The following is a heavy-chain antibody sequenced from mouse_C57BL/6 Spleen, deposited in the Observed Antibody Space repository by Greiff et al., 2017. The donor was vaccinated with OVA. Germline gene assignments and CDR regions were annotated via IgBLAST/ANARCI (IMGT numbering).Heavy chain of an antibody. CDR2: IDPSDSYP. CDR1: GYTFTSYW. J-gene: IGHJ2*01. V-gene: IGHV1-50*01. D-gene: IGHD2-3*01. Sequence: QVQLQQPGAELVKPGASVKLSCKASGYTFTSYWMQWVNQRPGKGLEWIGEIDPSDSYPNYNQKFKGKATLTVDTSSSTAYMQLSSLTSEDSAVNYCASWGYYDWGQGTTRTVSS. CDR3: ASWGYYD.